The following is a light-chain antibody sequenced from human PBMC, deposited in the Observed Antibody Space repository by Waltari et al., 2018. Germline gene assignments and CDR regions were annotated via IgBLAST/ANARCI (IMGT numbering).Light chain of an antibody. Sequence: QSFLYSPTNKNYLALYQQKPGQPPKLLIYWASTRESGVPDRFSGSGSGTDFTLTISSLQAEDLAVYYCQQYFYTRSFGQGTKLEIK. CDR3: QQYFYTRS. CDR2: WAS. CDR1: QSFLYSPTNKNY. J-gene: IGKJ2*03. V-gene: IGKV4-1*01.